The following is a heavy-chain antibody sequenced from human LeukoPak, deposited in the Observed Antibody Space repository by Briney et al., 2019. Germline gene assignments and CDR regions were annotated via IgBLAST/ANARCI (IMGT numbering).Heavy chain of an antibody. CDR3: ARRITMVRGVIIGSWFDP. CDR1: GGSFSGYY. J-gene: IGHJ5*02. D-gene: IGHD3-10*01. CDR2: INHSGST. V-gene: IGHV4-34*01. Sequence: SETLSLTCAVYGGSFSGYYWSWIRQPPGKGLEWIGEINHSGSTNYNPPLKSRVTISVDTSKNQFSLKLSSVTAADTAVYYCARRITMVRGVIIGSWFDPWGQGTLVTVSS.